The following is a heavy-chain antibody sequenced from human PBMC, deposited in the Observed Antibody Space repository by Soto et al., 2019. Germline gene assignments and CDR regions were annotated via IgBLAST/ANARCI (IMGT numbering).Heavy chain of an antibody. CDR3: ARDVGATGD. CDR2: INSGNGNT. CDR1: GYTFTSYA. Sequence: QVQLVQSGAEVKKPGASVKVSCKASGYTFTSYAMHWVRQAPGQRLEWMGWINSGNGNTKYSQKFQGRVTVTRDTSAGTAYMEPSSLRSEDTAVYSCARDVGATGDWGQGTLVTVSS. D-gene: IGHD1-26*01. V-gene: IGHV1-3*01. J-gene: IGHJ4*02.